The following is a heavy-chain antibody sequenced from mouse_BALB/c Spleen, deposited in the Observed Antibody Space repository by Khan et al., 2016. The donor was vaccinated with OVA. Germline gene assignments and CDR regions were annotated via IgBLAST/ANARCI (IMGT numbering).Heavy chain of an antibody. CDR3: ARSTSVVAGAMDY. J-gene: IGHJ4*01. V-gene: IGHV5-17*02. Sequence: EVELVGSGGGLVQPGGSRKLSCAASGFTFSSFGMHWVRQAPEKGLEWVAYISSGSSTIFYADTVKGRFTISRDNPKNTLFLQMTSLRSEDTDMYYCARSTSVVAGAMDYWGQGTSVTVSS. CDR2: ISSGSSTI. CDR1: GFTFSSFG. D-gene: IGHD1-1*01.